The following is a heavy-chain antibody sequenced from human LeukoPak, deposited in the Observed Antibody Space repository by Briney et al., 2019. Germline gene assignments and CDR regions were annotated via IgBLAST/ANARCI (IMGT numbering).Heavy chain of an antibody. D-gene: IGHD5-12*01. CDR1: GFTVSDNY. J-gene: IGHJ4*02. Sequence: WGSLRLSCAVSGFTVSDNYINWVRQAPGKGLEWVSVIYIGGTTYYTDSVKGRFIISRDNSKNTVYLQMNSLRAEDTAVDYCAGGYRAYDYLDYWGQGTLVTFSS. CDR3: AGGYRAYDYLDY. V-gene: IGHV3-66*01. CDR2: IYIGGTT.